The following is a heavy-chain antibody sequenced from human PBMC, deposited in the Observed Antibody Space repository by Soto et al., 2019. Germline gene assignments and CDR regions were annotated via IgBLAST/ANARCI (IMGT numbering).Heavy chain of an antibody. J-gene: IGHJ4*02. V-gene: IGHV1-24*01. CDR2: FDPEDGET. D-gene: IGHD6-13*01. CDR1: GYTLTELS. Sequence: ASVKVSCKVSGYTLTELSMHWVRQAPGKGLEWMGGFDPEDGETIYAQKFQGRVTMTTDTSTSTAYMELRSLRSDDTAVYYCARDEYGIIAAAGTPLAYWGQGTLVTVSS. CDR3: ARDEYGIIAAAGTPLAY.